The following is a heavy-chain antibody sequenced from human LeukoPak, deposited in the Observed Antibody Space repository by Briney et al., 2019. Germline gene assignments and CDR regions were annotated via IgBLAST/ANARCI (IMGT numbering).Heavy chain of an antibody. J-gene: IGHJ4*02. V-gene: IGHV1-69*04. Sequence: SVKVSCKASGGTFCSYAISWVRQAPGQGLEWMGRIIPIPGIANYAQKFQGRVTITADNSTSTAYMELSSLRSEDTAVYYCARETYCSGGSCYHRATEFDYWGQGTLVTVSS. CDR3: ARETYCSGGSCYHRATEFDY. CDR1: GGTFCSYA. CDR2: IIPIPGIA. D-gene: IGHD2-15*01.